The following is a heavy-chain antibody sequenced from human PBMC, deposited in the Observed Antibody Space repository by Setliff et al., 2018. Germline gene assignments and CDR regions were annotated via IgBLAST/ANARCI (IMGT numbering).Heavy chain of an antibody. CDR1: GGSFSNYY. CDR2: INHSGST. J-gene: IGHJ4*02. Sequence: KPSETLSLTCAVYGGSFSNYYWSWIRQPPGKGLEWIGEINHSGSTNYSPSLKSRVTISVDTSKTQFSLNLRFVTAADTAVYYCARFGGSASVARFSPPIWGPGSLVTVSS. CDR3: ARFGGSASVARFSPPI. D-gene: IGHD3-10*01. V-gene: IGHV4-34*01.